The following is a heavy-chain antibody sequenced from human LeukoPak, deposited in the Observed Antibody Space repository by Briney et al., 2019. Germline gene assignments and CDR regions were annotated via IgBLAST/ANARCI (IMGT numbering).Heavy chain of an antibody. V-gene: IGHV3-30*02. D-gene: IGHD3-3*01. Sequence: GGSLRLSCAASGFTFSSYGMHWVRQAPGKGLEWVAFIRYDGSNKYYADSVKGRFTISRDNAKNSLYLQMNSLRAEDTAVYYCARESLFGWPLDDYWGQGTLVTVSS. CDR2: IRYDGSNK. J-gene: IGHJ4*02. CDR1: GFTFSSYG. CDR3: ARESLFGWPLDDY.